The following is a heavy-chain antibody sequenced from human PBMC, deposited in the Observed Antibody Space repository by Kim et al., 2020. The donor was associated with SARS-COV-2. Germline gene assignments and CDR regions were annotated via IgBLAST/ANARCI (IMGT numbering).Heavy chain of an antibody. Sequence: SETLSLTCSVSGGSISSANYYWSWIRQPAGKGLEWIGRIYASGATNYNPSLRSRVTMSIDTSSNQFSLKLNSVTAADTAVYYCARAGYCNGGSCYTFWYFDLWGRGTLITVS. D-gene: IGHD2-15*01. CDR3: ARAGYCNGGSCYTFWYFDL. CDR1: GGSISSANYY. J-gene: IGHJ2*01. V-gene: IGHV4-61*02. CDR2: IYASGAT.